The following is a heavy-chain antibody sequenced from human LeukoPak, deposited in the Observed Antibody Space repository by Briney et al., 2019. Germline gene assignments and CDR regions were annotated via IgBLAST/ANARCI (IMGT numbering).Heavy chain of an antibody. J-gene: IGHJ5*02. CDR3: ARPRRVGATPSDWFDP. CDR2: ISAYNGNT. D-gene: IGHD1-26*01. CDR1: GGTFSSYA. Sequence: GASVKVSCKASGGTFSSYAISWVRQAPGQGLEWMGWISAYNGNTNYAQKLQGRVTMTTDTSTSTAYMELRSLRSDDTAVYYCARPRRVGATPSDWFDPWGQGTLVTVSS. V-gene: IGHV1-18*01.